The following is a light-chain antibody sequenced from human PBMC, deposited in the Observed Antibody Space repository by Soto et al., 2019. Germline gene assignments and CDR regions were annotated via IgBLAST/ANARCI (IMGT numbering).Light chain of an antibody. J-gene: IGKJ2*01. Sequence: DIQMTQSPSSLSASVGDRVTITCRASQTISNSLNWYQQKPGKAPELLIYAASTLQIGVPSRFSGRGSGTDFTLTISSLLPEDFATYYCQQSYSTPRTFGQGTKLEIK. CDR1: QTISNS. CDR3: QQSYSTPRT. CDR2: AAS. V-gene: IGKV1-39*01.